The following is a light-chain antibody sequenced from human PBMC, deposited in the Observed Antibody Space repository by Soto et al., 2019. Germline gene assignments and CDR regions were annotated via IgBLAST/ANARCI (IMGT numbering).Light chain of an antibody. CDR1: QSISSY. J-gene: IGKJ1*01. V-gene: IGKV1-39*01. Sequence: DIQMTQSPSSLSASVGDRVTITCRASQSISSYLNWYQQKPGKAPKLLSYAASSLPSGVPSRFSGSGSGTDFTLTISSLQPEDFATYHCQQSYSTLWTCGQGTKVEIK. CDR2: AAS. CDR3: QQSYSTLWT.